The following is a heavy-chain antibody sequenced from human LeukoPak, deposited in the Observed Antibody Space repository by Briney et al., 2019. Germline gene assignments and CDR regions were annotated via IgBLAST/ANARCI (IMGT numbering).Heavy chain of an antibody. CDR3: ARAHVDDVEMVYAIRALDI. J-gene: IGHJ3*02. Sequence: GGSLRLSCAASGFTYSHAWLSWVRPARGKGLDWVSAISGSGGSTYYAGSVKGRFTISRDNSKNTLYLQMNSLRAEDTAVYYCARAHVDDVEMVYAIRALDIWGQGTVVTVSS. CDR1: GFTYSHAW. CDR2: ISGSGGST. V-gene: IGHV3-23*01. D-gene: IGHD2-8*01.